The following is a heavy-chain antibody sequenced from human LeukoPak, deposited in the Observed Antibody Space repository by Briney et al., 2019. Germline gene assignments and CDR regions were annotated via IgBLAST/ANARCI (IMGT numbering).Heavy chain of an antibody. CDR3: ARHYYDSSGYRRDYYFDY. Sequence: PSEPLSLTCTVSGGSISSSSYYWGWIRQPPGKGLEWIGSIYYSGTTYYNPSLKSRITISVDTSKNQFSLKLSSVTAADTAVYYCARHYYDSSGYRRDYYFDYWGQGTLVTVSS. CDR1: GGSISSSSYY. D-gene: IGHD3-22*01. CDR2: IYYSGTT. J-gene: IGHJ4*02. V-gene: IGHV4-39*01.